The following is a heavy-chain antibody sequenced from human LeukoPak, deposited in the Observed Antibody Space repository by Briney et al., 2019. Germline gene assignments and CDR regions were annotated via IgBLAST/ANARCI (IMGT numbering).Heavy chain of an antibody. D-gene: IGHD6-19*01. Sequence: HPGGSLRLSCAASGFTFSSYAMSWVHQAPGKGLEWVSAISGSGGSTYYADSVKGRFTISRDNSKNTLYLQMNSLRAEDTAVYYCAKGLSGWSPFDPWGQGTLVTVSS. J-gene: IGHJ5*02. CDR2: ISGSGGST. CDR1: GFTFSSYA. CDR3: AKGLSGWSPFDP. V-gene: IGHV3-23*01.